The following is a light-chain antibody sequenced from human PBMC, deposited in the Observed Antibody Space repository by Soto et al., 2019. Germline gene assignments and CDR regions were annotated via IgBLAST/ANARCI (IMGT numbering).Light chain of an antibody. CDR1: SSDVGGYNY. CDR2: DVS. CDR3: CSYTTSNTRQIV. Sequence: LTQPASVSGSPGQSITISCTGTSSDVGGYNYVSWYQHHPGKAPKLMIYDVSNRPSGVSNRFSGSKSGNTASLTISGIQPEDEADYYCCSYTTSNTRQIVFGTGTKVTV. V-gene: IGLV2-14*03. J-gene: IGLJ1*01.